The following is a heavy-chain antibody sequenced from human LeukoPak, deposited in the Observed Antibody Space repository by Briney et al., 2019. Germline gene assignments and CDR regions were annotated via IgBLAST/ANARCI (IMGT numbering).Heavy chain of an antibody. CDR2: IYQSGST. V-gene: IGHV4-38-2*02. Sequence: SETLSLTCTVSGYSISSGYYWGWIRQPPGKGLEWIGSIYQSGSTYYNPSLKSRVTISVDTSKNQFSLKLSSVTAADTAVYYCARGGVAVAGYFDYWGQGTLVTVSS. CDR3: ARGGVAVAGYFDY. D-gene: IGHD6-19*01. J-gene: IGHJ4*02. CDR1: GYSISSGYY.